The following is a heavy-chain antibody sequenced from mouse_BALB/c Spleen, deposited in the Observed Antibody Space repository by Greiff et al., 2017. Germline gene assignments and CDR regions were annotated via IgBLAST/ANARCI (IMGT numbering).Heavy chain of an antibody. V-gene: IGHV2-6-7*01. D-gene: IGHD2-2*01. CDR2: IWGDGST. CDR3: ARSYGYGNWYFDV. J-gene: IGHJ1*01. CDR1: GFSLTGYG. Sequence: QVQLKESGAGLVAPSQSLSITCTVSGFSLTGYGVNWVRQPPGKGLEWLGMIWGDGSTDYNSALKSRLSISKDNSKSQVFLKMNSLQTDDTARYYCARSYGYGNWYFDVWGAGTTVTVSS.